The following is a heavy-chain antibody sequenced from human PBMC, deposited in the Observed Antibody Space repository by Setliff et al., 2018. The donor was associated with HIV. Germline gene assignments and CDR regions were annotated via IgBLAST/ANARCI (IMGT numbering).Heavy chain of an antibody. Sequence: SVKVSCKASGGTFSYYTFTWVRQAPGQGLEWLGRIVPLLGVPDYAQKFQGRVTFTADRSTSTAYMELSSLRSEDTAVYYCASAGAWQRNALDIWGQGTMVTVSS. J-gene: IGHJ3*02. D-gene: IGHD5-12*01. CDR3: ASAGAWQRNALDI. CDR2: IVPLLGVP. CDR1: GGTFSYYT. V-gene: IGHV1-69*02.